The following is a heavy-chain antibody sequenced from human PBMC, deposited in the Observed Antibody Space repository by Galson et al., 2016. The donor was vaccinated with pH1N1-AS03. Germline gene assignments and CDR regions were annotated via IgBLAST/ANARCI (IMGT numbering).Heavy chain of an antibody. V-gene: IGHV5-51*01. CDR2: IYPGDSDA. Sequence: QSGAEVKKPGESLKISCKGSGYNFGNFWIGWVRQKPGKGLEWMGIIYPGDSDARYSPPFQGQVTFSADKSINTAYLQWSGLKASDTAMYYCTLSRYCSGGTCQNNLDHWGQGTLVTVSS. CDR1: GYNFGNFW. D-gene: IGHD2-15*01. J-gene: IGHJ4*01. CDR3: TLSRYCSGGTCQNNLDH.